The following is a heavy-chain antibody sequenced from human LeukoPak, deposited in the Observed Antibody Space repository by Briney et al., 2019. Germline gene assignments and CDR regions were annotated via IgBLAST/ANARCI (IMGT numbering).Heavy chain of an antibody. D-gene: IGHD6-19*01. J-gene: IGHJ5*02. Sequence: PSETLSLTCTVSGGSISSYYWSWIRQSPGKGLEWIGYIYYSGSTNYNPSLKSRVTISVDTSKNQFSLKLSSVTAADTAVYYCARDSDIAVAGTGWFDPWGQGTLVTVSS. CDR3: ARDSDIAVAGTGWFDP. CDR2: IYYSGST. CDR1: GGSISSYY. V-gene: IGHV4-59*01.